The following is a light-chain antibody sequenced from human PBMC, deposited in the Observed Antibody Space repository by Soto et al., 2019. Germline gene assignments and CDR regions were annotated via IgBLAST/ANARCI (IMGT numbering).Light chain of an antibody. J-gene: IGKJ4*01. CDR3: QQRSSWLLT. CDR1: QSVRSS. V-gene: IGKV3-11*01. Sequence: EFVLTQSPATLSLSPGERATLSCRASQSVRSSLAWYQQKPGQAPRLLIYDASNRATGIPARFSGSGSGTDFTLTISSLEPEDFAVYYCQQRSSWLLTFGGGNKVEIK. CDR2: DAS.